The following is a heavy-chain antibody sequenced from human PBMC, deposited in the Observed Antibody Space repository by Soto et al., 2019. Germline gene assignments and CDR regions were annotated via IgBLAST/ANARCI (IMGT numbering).Heavy chain of an antibody. Sequence: SVKVSCKTFGGTFSRYAISWVRLAPGQGLEWMGGIIFFFGSVNYAQKFQGRVTITADESTDTAYMELSGLRSEDTAVYYCARDSPRSTGGGNTFDIWGQGTMVTV. CDR3: ARDSPRSTGGGNTFDI. CDR2: IIFFFGSV. J-gene: IGHJ3*02. D-gene: IGHD3-16*01. CDR1: GGTFSRYA. V-gene: IGHV1-69*13.